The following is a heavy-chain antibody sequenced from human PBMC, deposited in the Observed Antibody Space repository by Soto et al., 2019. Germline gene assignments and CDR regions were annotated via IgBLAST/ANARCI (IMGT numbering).Heavy chain of an antibody. Sequence: ASVKVSCKASGFTFTSSAVQWVRQARGQRLEWIGWIVVGSGNTNYAQKFQERVTITRDMSTSTAYMELSSLRSEDTAVYYCAADLKWELLASLFDYWGQGTLVTVSS. CDR3: AADLKWELLASLFDY. CDR1: GFTFTSSA. CDR2: IVVGSGNT. J-gene: IGHJ4*02. D-gene: IGHD1-26*01. V-gene: IGHV1-58*01.